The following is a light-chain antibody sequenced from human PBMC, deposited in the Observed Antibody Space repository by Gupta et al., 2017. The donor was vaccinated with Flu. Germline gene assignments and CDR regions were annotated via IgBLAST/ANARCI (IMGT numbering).Light chain of an antibody. Sequence: QSVLTQPLSGSAAPGEMVTISCSGRRSSIGGSGYVAWYQQSPGTAPRLLIYDNNKRHSGIPERFSGSKSDTSATLGTTRLQAGDEAVYYCRAWDTSLSAGVFGGGTTLTVL. J-gene: IGLJ3*02. V-gene: IGLV1-51*01. CDR3: RAWDTSLSAGV. CDR1: RSSIGGSGY. CDR2: DNN.